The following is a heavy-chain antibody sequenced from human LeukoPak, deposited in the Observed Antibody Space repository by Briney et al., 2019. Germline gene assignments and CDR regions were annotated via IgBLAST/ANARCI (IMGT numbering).Heavy chain of an antibody. CDR2: IRNKAYGGTT. V-gene: IGHV3-49*04. CDR3: TRVGRSSSFDY. Sequence: PGGSLRLSCTASGFTFGDYAMSWVRQAPGKGLEWVGFIRNKAYGGTTEYAASVKGRFTISRDDSKSIAYLQMNSLKTEDTAVYYCTRVGRSSSFDYWGQGTLVTVSS. CDR1: GFTFGDYA. D-gene: IGHD6-6*01. J-gene: IGHJ4*02.